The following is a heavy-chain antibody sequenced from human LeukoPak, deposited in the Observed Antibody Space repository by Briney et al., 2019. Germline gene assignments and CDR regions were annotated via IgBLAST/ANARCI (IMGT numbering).Heavy chain of an antibody. Sequence: PGGSLRLSCAASGFTVSSNYMSWVRQAPGKGLEWVSIIYSGGSTYYADSVKGRFTISRDNSKNTLYLQMNSLRAEDTAVYYLGRGQWLVKKGPFKGEYWGQGTLVTVSS. CDR1: GFTVSSNY. V-gene: IGHV3-53*01. CDR3: GRGQWLVKKGPFKGEY. D-gene: IGHD6-19*01. J-gene: IGHJ4*02. CDR2: IYSGGST.